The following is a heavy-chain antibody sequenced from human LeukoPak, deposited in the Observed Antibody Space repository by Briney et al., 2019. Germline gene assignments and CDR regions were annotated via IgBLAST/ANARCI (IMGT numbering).Heavy chain of an antibody. V-gene: IGHV3-15*01. CDR1: GFPFSHAW. Sequence: GGSLRLSCAASGFPFSHAWMSWVRQAPGKGLEWVGRIKSKTDGGTTDYAAPVKGRFTISRDDPKNTLYLQMNSLKTEDTAVYYCTRVELLRYFEHWGQGTLVTVSS. CDR2: IKSKTDGGTT. J-gene: IGHJ1*01. CDR3: TRVELLRYFEH. D-gene: IGHD1-26*01.